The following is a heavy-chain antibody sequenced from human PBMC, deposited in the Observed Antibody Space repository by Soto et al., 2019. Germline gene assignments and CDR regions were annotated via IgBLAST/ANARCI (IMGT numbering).Heavy chain of an antibody. CDR2: INPNSGGT. Sequence: GASVKVSCKVSGYTFTGYYMHWVRQAPGQGLEWMGWINPNSGGTNYAQKFQGRVTMTRDTSISTAYMELSRLRSDDTAVYYCARDEDSSGYPSQSDYWGQGTLVTVSS. V-gene: IGHV1-2*02. D-gene: IGHD3-22*01. CDR3: ARDEDSSGYPSQSDY. J-gene: IGHJ4*02. CDR1: GYTFTGYY.